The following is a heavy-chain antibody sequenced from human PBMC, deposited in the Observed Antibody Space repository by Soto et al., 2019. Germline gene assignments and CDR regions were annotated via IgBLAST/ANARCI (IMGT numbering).Heavy chain of an antibody. CDR1: GFTFSGSS. CDR2: IVVGSGNT. CDR3: AASSLYCTTTCVPTGVFDP. V-gene: IGHV1-58*01. Sequence: QMQLVQSGPEVKKPGTSVKVSCKASGFTFSGSSVQWVRQARGQRLEWIGWIVVGSGNTNYAQKFQGRVTITRDMSTSTAYMELSNLRSEDTAVYYCAASSLYCTTTCVPTGVFDPWGQGTLGTVSS. J-gene: IGHJ5*02. D-gene: IGHD2-8*01.